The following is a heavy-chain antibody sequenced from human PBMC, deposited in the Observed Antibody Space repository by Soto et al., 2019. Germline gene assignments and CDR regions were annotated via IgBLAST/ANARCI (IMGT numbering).Heavy chain of an antibody. Sequence: SVKVSCKASGRTFSSYAISWVRQAPGQGLEWMGGIIPIFGTANYAQKFKGRVTITADESTRTAYLELSSLRSEDTAVYYCARVEWLELSYNWFDPWGQGTLVTVSS. CDR3: ARVEWLELSYNWFDP. V-gene: IGHV1-69*13. CDR1: GRTFSSYA. J-gene: IGHJ5*02. D-gene: IGHD1-7*01. CDR2: IIPIFGTA.